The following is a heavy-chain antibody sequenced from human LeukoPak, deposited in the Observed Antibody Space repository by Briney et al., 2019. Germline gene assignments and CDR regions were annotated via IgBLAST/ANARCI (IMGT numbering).Heavy chain of an antibody. J-gene: IGHJ4*02. Sequence: SGGSLRLSCSVSGFTLSDYGMHWVRQAPGKVLEWVALTWYDGSNEKYADSVKGRFTISRDNSKNTLYLQMNSLRAEDTAVYYCARADTAMAHWGQGTLVTVSS. CDR2: TWYDGSNE. CDR3: ARADTAMAH. V-gene: IGHV3-33*01. CDR1: GFTLSDYG. D-gene: IGHD5-18*01.